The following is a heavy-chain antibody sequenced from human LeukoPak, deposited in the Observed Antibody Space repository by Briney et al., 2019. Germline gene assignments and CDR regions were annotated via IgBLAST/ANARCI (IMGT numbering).Heavy chain of an antibody. V-gene: IGHV3-23*01. CDR2: ISGSGGNT. J-gene: IGHJ6*02. CDR1: GFTFSAYA. CDR3: AKTPTTIVVVPAADAVGSSDV. Sequence: GGSLRLSCTASGFTFSAYAMSWVRQAPGKGLEWVSGISGSGGNTYYADSVKGRFTISRDNSKNTLHLQMNSLRAEDTAVYYCAKTPTTIVVVPAADAVGSSDVWGQGTTVTVSS. D-gene: IGHD2-2*01.